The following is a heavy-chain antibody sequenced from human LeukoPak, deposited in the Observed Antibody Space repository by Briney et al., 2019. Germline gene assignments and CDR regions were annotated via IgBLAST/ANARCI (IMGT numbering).Heavy chain of an antibody. Sequence: ASVKVSCKASGYTFTSYGISWVRQAPGKGLEWMGGFDPEDGETIYAQKFQGRVTMTEDTSTDTAYMELSSLRSEDTAVYYCATPIVVVPAATGDAFDIWGQGTMVTVSS. CDR1: GYTFTSYG. V-gene: IGHV1-24*01. CDR3: ATPIVVVPAATGDAFDI. D-gene: IGHD2-2*01. CDR2: FDPEDGET. J-gene: IGHJ3*02.